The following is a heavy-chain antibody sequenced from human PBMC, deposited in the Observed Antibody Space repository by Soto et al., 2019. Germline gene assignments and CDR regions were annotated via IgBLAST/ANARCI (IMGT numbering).Heavy chain of an antibody. CDR2: IYYSGST. Sequence: SETLSLTCTVSGASISSYYWSWIRQPPGKGLEWIGYIYYSGSTNYNPSLKSRVTISVDTSKNQFSLKLSSVTAADTAVYYCARHTDYGDYSYYYYGMDVWGQGTTVT. V-gene: IGHV4-59*08. CDR1: GASISSYY. D-gene: IGHD4-17*01. CDR3: ARHTDYGDYSYYYYGMDV. J-gene: IGHJ6*02.